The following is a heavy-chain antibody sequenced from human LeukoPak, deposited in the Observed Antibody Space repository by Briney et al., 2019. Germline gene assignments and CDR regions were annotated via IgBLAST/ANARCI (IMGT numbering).Heavy chain of an antibody. CDR1: GLTVSSNY. Sequence: PGGSLSLSCAASGLTVSSNYMTWVRQAPGKGLEWVSVIYRGGSTYYAASVKRRFTISRDDSKNTLYLQVNSLRAEDTAVYYCARADGYNSNYWYFDLWGRGTLVTVSS. J-gene: IGHJ2*01. CDR3: ARADGYNSNYWYFDL. D-gene: IGHD1-1*01. CDR2: IYRGGST. V-gene: IGHV3-53*01.